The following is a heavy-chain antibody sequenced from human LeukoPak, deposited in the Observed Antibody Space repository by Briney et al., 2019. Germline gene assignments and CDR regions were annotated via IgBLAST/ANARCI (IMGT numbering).Heavy chain of an antibody. Sequence: PGGSLRLSCSASGFGFDIYMNWARQAPGKGLEWVASINHNGNVNYYVDSVKGRFTISRDNAKNSLYLQMSNLRAEDTAVYFCARGGGLDVWGQGATVTVSS. D-gene: IGHD3-16*01. CDR3: ARGGGLDV. V-gene: IGHV3-7*03. J-gene: IGHJ6*02. CDR2: INHNGNVN. CDR1: GFGFDIY.